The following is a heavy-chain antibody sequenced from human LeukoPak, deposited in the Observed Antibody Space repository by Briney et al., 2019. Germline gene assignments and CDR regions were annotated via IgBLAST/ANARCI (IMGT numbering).Heavy chain of an antibody. CDR3: ARDRWHGSYSPSY. V-gene: IGHV4-59*01. D-gene: IGHD1-26*01. CDR2: IYYSGST. CDR1: GGSISSYY. J-gene: IGHJ4*02. Sequence: SETLSLTCTVSGGSISSYYWSWIRQPPGKGLEWIGYIYYSGSTNYNPSLKSRVTISVDTSKNQFSLKLSSVTAADTAVYYCARDRWHGSYSPSYWGQGTLVTVSS.